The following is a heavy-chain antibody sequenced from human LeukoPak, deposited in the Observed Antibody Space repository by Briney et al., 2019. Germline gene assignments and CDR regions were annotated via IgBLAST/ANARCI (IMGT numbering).Heavy chain of an antibody. D-gene: IGHD3-10*01. V-gene: IGHV3-66*01. Sequence: GGSLRLSCAASGFTVSSNYMSWVRQAPGKGLEWVSVIYSGGSTYYADSVEGRFTISRDNSKSTLYLQMNSLRAEDTAVYYCAVSYGSGSYIAFDIWGQGTMVTVSS. J-gene: IGHJ3*02. CDR2: IYSGGST. CDR3: AVSYGSGSYIAFDI. CDR1: GFTVSSNY.